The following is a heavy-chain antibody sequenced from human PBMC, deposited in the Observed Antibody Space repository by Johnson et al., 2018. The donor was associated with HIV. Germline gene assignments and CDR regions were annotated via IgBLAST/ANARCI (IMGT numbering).Heavy chain of an antibody. CDR3: ARDGGFVGAFDI. CDR1: GFTFDDYA. J-gene: IGHJ3*02. Sequence: VQLVESGGGLVQPGRSLRLSCAASGFTFDDYAMHWVRQAPGKGLEWVSGISWNSGSIGYADSVKGRFTISRDNAKNSLYLQMNSLRAEDTALYYCARDGGFVGAFDIWGQGTMVTVSS. V-gene: IGHV3-9*01. D-gene: IGHD3-16*01. CDR2: ISWNSGSI.